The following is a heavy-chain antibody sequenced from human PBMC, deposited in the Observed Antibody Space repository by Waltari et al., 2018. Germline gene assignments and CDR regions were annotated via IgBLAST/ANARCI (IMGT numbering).Heavy chain of an antibody. V-gene: IGHV1-2*06. J-gene: IGHJ3*01. CDR3: VSYTGYADDAFDV. D-gene: IGHD3-9*01. CDR1: GYTFTGYY. Sequence: QVRLVQSGAEVKKPGASVKVSCKASGYTFTGYYLHWVRQAPGQGLEWMGRINLNSGGTNYAQKFQGRVTMTRDTSISTAYMELSRLRSDDTAVYYCVSYTGYADDAFDVWDQGTMVTVSS. CDR2: INLNSGGT.